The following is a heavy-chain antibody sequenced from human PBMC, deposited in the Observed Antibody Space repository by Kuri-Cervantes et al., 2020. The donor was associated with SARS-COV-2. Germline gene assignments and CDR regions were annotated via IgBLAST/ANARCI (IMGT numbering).Heavy chain of an antibody. J-gene: IGHJ4*02. CDR2: ISWDGGST. CDR1: GITVSTNY. Sequence: GESLKISCAASGITVSTNYMNWVRQAPGKGLEWVSLISWDGGSTYYADSVKGRFTISRDNSKNSLYLQMNSLRTEDTALYYCAKDMAYSGYDYHLDYWGQGTLVTVSS. V-gene: IGHV3-43*01. D-gene: IGHD5-12*01. CDR3: AKDMAYSGYDYHLDY.